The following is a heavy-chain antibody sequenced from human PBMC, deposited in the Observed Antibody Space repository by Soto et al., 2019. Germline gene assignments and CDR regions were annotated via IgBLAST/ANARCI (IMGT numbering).Heavy chain of an antibody. CDR1: GGSITSFGYY. D-gene: IGHD3-10*01. V-gene: IGHV4-31*03. CDR2: VYYGEST. CDR3: ARSPRSQKVLFAF. J-gene: IGHJ4*02. Sequence: QVQLQESGPGLVKPSQTLPLTCTVSGGSITSFGYYWNWSRQHPGEGLEWIGYVYYGESTYYNPSHETRDYISRDTSKNQFSVTLGSVTAADTAVYYCARSPRSQKVLFAFWGQGTLVTVSS.